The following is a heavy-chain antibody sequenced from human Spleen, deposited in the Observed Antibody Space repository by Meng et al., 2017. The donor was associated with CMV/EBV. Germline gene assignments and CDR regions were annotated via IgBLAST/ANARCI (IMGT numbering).Heavy chain of an antibody. Sequence: SVKVSCKASGYRFTDHYFHWVRQAPGQGLEWMGGIIPILGIANYAQKFQGRVTITADKSTSTAYMELSSLRSEDTAVYYCARDPRITIFGVVASWDYYGMDVWGQGTTVTVSS. CDR2: IIPILGIA. D-gene: IGHD3-3*01. V-gene: IGHV1-69*10. J-gene: IGHJ6*02. CDR1: GYRFTDHY. CDR3: ARDPRITIFGVVASWDYYGMDV.